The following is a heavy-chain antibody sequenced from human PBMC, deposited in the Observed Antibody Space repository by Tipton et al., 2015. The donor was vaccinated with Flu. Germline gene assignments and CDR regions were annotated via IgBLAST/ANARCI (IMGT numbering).Heavy chain of an antibody. CDR2: IFSGGNT. CDR3: ARCLHEHGYLFDY. V-gene: IGHV4-31*03. D-gene: IGHD6-25*01. CDR1: GASISSGNYY. Sequence: TLSLTCTVSGASISSGNYYWSWIRQHPGKGLEWIGNIFSGGNTYYNPSLRSRLKISIDRSKSHVSLQLSSVTAADTAIYYCARCLHEHGYLFDYWGQGALVTVSS. J-gene: IGHJ4*02.